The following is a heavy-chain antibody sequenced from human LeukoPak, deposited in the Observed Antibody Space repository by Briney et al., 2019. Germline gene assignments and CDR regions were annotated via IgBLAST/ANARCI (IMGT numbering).Heavy chain of an antibody. CDR1: GFTVSSKY. V-gene: IGHV3-66*01. J-gene: IGHJ4*02. CDR3: ARTLGSSSTSSALDS. D-gene: IGHD2-2*01. Sequence: PGGSLRLSCAASGFTVSSKYMSWVRQAPGKGLEWVSVIYSGGSTYYADSVKGRFTISRDNSKNTLYLQMNSLRAEDTAVYYCARTLGSSSTSSALDSWGQGTPVTVSS. CDR2: IYSGGST.